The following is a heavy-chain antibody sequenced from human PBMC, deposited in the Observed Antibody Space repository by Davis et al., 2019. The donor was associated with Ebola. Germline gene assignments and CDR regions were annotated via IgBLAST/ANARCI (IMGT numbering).Heavy chain of an antibody. Sequence: PGGSLRLSCAASGFTFSSYAMHWVRQAPGKGLEWVAVISYDGSNKYYADSVKGRFTISRDNAKNSLYLQMNSLRAEDTAVYYCARVSEYYGMDVWGQGTTVTVSS. CDR1: GFTFSSYA. J-gene: IGHJ6*02. CDR2: ISYDGSNK. CDR3: ARVSEYYGMDV. V-gene: IGHV3-30-3*01. D-gene: IGHD4-23*01.